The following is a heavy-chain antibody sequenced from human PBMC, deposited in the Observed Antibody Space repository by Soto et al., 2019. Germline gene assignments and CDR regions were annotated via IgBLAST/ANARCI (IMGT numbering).Heavy chain of an antibody. J-gene: IGHJ3*01. V-gene: IGHV3-7*03. Sequence: PGGSLRLSCAASGLTFSSCWMSWVRQAPGKGLEWVASIKHDGSEKYYVDSVKGRFNISRDNAKSSLYLQMNSLRAEDTAVYYCVRVRIFGVIIMAGAFDFWGQGTVVTVSS. CDR2: IKHDGSEK. CDR1: GLTFSSCW. D-gene: IGHD3-3*01. CDR3: VRVRIFGVIIMAGAFDF.